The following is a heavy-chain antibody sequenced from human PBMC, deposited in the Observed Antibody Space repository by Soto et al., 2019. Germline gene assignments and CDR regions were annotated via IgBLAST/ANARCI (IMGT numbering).Heavy chain of an antibody. V-gene: IGHV5-51*01. J-gene: IGHJ6*02. D-gene: IGHD2-15*01. CDR2: VHGGDSDS. CDR1: GYDFTSHW. CDR3: ARRSCSGDSCLQYWYYGFDV. Sequence: GESLKISCRASGYDFTSHWHGWARQMPGKGLEWMGIVHGGDSDSRYSPPFQGQVTISADKSINTAYLQWSSLKASDTATYYCARRSCSGDSCLQYWYYGFDVWGQGTTVTVS.